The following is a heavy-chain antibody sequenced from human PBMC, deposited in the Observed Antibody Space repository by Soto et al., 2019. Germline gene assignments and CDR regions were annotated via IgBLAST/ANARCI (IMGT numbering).Heavy chain of an antibody. CDR1: GYSFTSYW. D-gene: IGHD6-13*01. V-gene: IGHV5-51*01. J-gene: IGHJ5*02. CDR2: IYPGDSDT. CDR3: ARHRFIGSRWYNWFDP. Sequence: PGESLKISCKGSGYSFTSYWIGWVRQMPGKGLEWMGIIYPGDSDTRYSPSFQGQVTISADKSISTAYLQWSSLKASDTAMYYCARHRFIGSRWYNWFDPWGQGTPVTVSS.